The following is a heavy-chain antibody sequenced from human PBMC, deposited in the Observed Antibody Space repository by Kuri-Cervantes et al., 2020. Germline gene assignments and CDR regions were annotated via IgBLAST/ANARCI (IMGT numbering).Heavy chain of an antibody. D-gene: IGHD6-19*01. CDR2: INHSGST. Sequence: SETLSLTCAVYGGSFSGYYWSWIRQPPGKGLELIAEINHSGSTNYNPSLKSRVTIAVDTSKNQFSLKLSAATAADTVVYYCARGQGKRSSSGWASMGYWGQGTLVTVSS. CDR1: GGSFSGYY. V-gene: IGHV4-34*01. CDR3: ARGQGKRSSSGWASMGY. J-gene: IGHJ4*02.